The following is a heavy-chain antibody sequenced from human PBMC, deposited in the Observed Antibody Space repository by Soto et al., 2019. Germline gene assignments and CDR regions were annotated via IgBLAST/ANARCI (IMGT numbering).Heavy chain of an antibody. V-gene: IGHV3-30-3*01. CDR3: GRSTAP. CDR1: GFTFSSYA. CDR2: ISYDGSNK. J-gene: IGHJ5*02. Sequence: QVQLVESGGGVVQPGRSLRLSCAASGFTFSSYAMHWVRQAPGKGLEWVAVISYDGSNKYYADSVKGRFTISRDNSKNPLYLKKNTLRAENTAVYYCGRSTAPWGQGTRVPVPS.